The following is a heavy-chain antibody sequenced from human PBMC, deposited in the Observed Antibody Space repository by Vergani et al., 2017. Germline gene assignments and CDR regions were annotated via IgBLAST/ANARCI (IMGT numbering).Heavy chain of an antibody. V-gene: IGHV3-30-3*01. CDR2: ISYDGSNK. Sequence: QVQLVESGGGVVQPGRSLRLSCAASGFPFSSYAMHWVRQAPGKGLEWVAVISYDGSNKYYADSVKGRFTISRDNSKNTLYLQMNSLRAEDTAVYYCARDLGGLPWGLQHWGQGTLVTVSS. D-gene: IGHD7-27*01. J-gene: IGHJ1*01. CDR3: ARDLGGLPWGLQH. CDR1: GFPFSSYA.